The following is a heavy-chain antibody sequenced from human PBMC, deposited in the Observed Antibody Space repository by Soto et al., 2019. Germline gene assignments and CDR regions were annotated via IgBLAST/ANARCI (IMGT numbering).Heavy chain of an antibody. Sequence: ASVKVSCKASGYTFTGYYMHWVRQAPGQGLEWMGWINPNSGGTNYAQKFQGRVTMTRDTSISTAYMELSRLRSDDTAVYYCARGSAVTDGVYYYGMDVWGQGTTVTVSS. D-gene: IGHD4-17*01. CDR1: GYTFTGYY. CDR3: ARGSAVTDGVYYYGMDV. CDR2: INPNSGGT. J-gene: IGHJ6*02. V-gene: IGHV1-2*02.